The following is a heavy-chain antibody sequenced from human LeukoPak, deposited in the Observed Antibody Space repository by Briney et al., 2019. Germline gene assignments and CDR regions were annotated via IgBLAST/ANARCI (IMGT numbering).Heavy chain of an antibody. D-gene: IGHD3-22*01. CDR2: ITSNGGTT. V-gene: IGHV3-23*01. Sequence: GGSLRLSCAASGFTFINYAMKWVRQPPGKGLEWVSTITSNGGTTYYADSVKGRFTISRDNSKNTLYLQMNSLRADDTAVYYCAKDRSYDSSGYYRFDHWGQGTLVTVSS. CDR3: AKDRSYDSSGYYRFDH. J-gene: IGHJ4*02. CDR1: GFTFINYA.